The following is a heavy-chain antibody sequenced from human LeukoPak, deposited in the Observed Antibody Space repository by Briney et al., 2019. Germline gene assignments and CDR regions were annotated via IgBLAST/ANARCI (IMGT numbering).Heavy chain of an antibody. V-gene: IGHV1-2*02. J-gene: IGHJ4*02. CDR2: INPNSGGT. CDR1: GYTFTGYY. D-gene: IGHD6-25*01. Sequence: ASVKVSCKASGYTFTGYYMHWVRQAPGQGLEWMGWINPNSGGTNYAQKFQGRVTMTTDTSTSTAYMELRSLRSDDTAVYYCARAYPTNQRPFDYWGQGTLVTVSS. CDR3: ARAYPTNQRPFDY.